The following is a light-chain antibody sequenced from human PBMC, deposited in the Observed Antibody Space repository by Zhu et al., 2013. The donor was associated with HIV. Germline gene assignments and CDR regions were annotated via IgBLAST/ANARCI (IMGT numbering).Light chain of an antibody. V-gene: IGKV3-11*01. CDR2: DVS. J-gene: IGKJ2*03. Sequence: EIVLTQSPATLSLSPGERATLSCRASQSVSSYLAWYQQKPGQAPRLVIYDVSNRATGIPPRFSGTGSGTDFTLTISNLEPEDFAVYYCQQRTHWPPMYSFGQGTKLEIK. CDR3: QQRTHWPPMYS. CDR1: QSVSSY.